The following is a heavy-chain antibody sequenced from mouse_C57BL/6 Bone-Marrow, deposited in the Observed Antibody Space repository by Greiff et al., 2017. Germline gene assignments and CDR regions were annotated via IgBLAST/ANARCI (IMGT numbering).Heavy chain of an antibody. V-gene: IGHV6-6*01. CDR3: TRPAITTVVDWYFDV. Sequence: EVMLVESGGGLVQPGGSMKLSCAASGFTFSDAWMDWVRQSPEKGLEWVAEIRNKANNHATYYAESVKGRFTISRDDSKSSVYLQMNSLRAEDTGIYYCTRPAITTVVDWYFDVWGTGTTVTVSS. D-gene: IGHD1-1*01. CDR1: GFTFSDAW. J-gene: IGHJ1*03. CDR2: IRNKANNHAT.